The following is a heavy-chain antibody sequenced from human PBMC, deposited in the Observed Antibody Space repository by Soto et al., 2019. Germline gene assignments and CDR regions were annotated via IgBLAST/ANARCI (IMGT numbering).Heavy chain of an antibody. V-gene: IGHV3-33*01. Sequence: GGSLRLSCAASGFTLSSNGMHWVRQAPGKGLGWVAFIWYDGSDKYYADSVKGRFTISRDNSKNTLCLQMNSLRAEDTAVYYCARDRYPNYPPDAFDIWGQGTLVTV. CDR2: IWYDGSDK. CDR3: ARDRYPNYPPDAFDI. D-gene: IGHD4-4*01. J-gene: IGHJ3*02. CDR1: GFTLSSNG.